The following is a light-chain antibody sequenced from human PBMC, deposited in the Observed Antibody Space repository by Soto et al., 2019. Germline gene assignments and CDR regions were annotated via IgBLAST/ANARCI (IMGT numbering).Light chain of an antibody. CDR3: SSYTSSSTPVV. J-gene: IGLJ2*01. V-gene: IGLV2-14*01. CDR2: DVS. Sequence: QSALTQPASVSGSPGQSITISCTGTSSDVGGYNYVSWYQQHPGKAPKLMIYDVSNRHSGVSNRFSVSKSGNTASLTISGLQAEDEADYYCSSYTSSSTPVVFGGGTKLTVL. CDR1: SSDVGGYNY.